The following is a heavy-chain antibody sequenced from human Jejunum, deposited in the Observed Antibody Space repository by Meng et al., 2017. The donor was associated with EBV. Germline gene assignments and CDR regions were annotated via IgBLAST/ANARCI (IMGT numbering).Heavy chain of an antibody. V-gene: IGHV4-30-2*01. J-gene: IGHJ5*02. CDR1: GDSIANGAYS. D-gene: IGHD3-22*01. CDR3: AREFLIAYDSRNYPLGWFDL. Sequence: QLQLQEPASRLVRPSQPLPPTCAVSGDSIANGAYSWSWVRQPPGKGLEWLGYIYHGGATYYNPSLKSRLSFSMDRSRDQFSLRLTSVTAADTAVYYCAREFLIAYDSRNYPLGWFDLWGHGTLVTVSS. CDR2: IYHGGAT.